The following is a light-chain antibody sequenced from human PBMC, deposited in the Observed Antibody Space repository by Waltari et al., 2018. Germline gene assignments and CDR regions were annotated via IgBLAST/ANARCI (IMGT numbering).Light chain of an antibody. V-gene: IGKV3-20*01. Sequence: IVLTQSPGTLSLSPGERVLLSCRVSQSVSRALAWYQQKPGQAPRLLIYGASNRATGIPDRFSGSGSGTDFSLTISRLGPEDFAVYYCQHYVRLPVTFGQGTKVEIK. CDR1: QSVSRA. CDR2: GAS. J-gene: IGKJ1*01. CDR3: QHYVRLPVT.